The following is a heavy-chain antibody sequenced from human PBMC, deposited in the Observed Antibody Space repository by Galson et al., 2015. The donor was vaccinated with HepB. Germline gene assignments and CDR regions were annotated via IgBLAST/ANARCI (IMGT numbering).Heavy chain of an antibody. CDR2: IYYSGST. J-gene: IGHJ6*02. CDR1: GGSISSYY. V-gene: IGHV4-59*01. CDR3: ARVPATIKGIYYYYYGMDV. D-gene: IGHD5-12*01. Sequence: TLSLTCTVSGGSISSYYWSWIRQPPGKGLEWIGYIYYSGSTNYNPSLKSRVTISVGTSKNQFSLKLSSVTAADTAVYYCARVPATIKGIYYYYYGMDVWGQGTTVTVSS.